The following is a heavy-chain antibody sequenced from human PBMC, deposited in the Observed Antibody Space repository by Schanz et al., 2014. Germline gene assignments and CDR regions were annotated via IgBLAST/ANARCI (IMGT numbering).Heavy chain of an antibody. CDR1: GGTFSSYT. D-gene: IGHD3-9*01. J-gene: IGHJ6*02. Sequence: QVQLVQSEAEVKKPGSSVKVSCKASGGTFSSYTISWMRQAPGQGLEWMGKIIPVLNIATYAQRFQGRVSITADTSTNTAYMELRSLRSDDTAVYYCARVQDDILTGSEYYYGMDVWGQGTTVTVSS. CDR3: ARVQDDILTGSEYYYGMDV. V-gene: IGHV1-69*02. CDR2: IIPVLNIA.